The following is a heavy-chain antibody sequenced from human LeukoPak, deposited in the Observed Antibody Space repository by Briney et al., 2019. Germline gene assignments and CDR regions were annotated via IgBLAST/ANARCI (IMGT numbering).Heavy chain of an antibody. CDR1: GYSFSGYY. CDR3: ARVFKQQLTN. CDR2: INHSGST. Sequence: PSETLSLTCAVYGYSFSGYYWSWIRQPPGKGLEWIGEINHSGSTNYNPSLKSRVTISVDTSKNQFSLKLSSVTAADTAVYYCARVFKQQLTNWGQGTLVTVSS. D-gene: IGHD6-13*01. V-gene: IGHV4-34*01. J-gene: IGHJ4*02.